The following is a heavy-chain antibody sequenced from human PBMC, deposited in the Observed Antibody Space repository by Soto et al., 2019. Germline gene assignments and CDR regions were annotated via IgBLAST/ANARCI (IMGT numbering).Heavy chain of an antibody. Sequence: SETLSLTCTVSGGSISSYYWSWIRQPPGKGLEWIGYIYYSGHTNSNPSLKSRVTISVDTSKNQFSLKLSSVTAADTAVYYCARGIATTEMDVWGQGTTVTVSS. CDR2: IYYSGHT. D-gene: IGHD6-13*01. V-gene: IGHV4-59*01. J-gene: IGHJ6*02. CDR3: ARGIATTEMDV. CDR1: GGSISSYY.